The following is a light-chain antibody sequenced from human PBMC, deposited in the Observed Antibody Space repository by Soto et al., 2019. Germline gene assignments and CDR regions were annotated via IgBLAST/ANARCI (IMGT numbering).Light chain of an antibody. CDR2: GDN. J-gene: IGLJ1*01. Sequence: QSVLTQPPSVSGAPGQRVSISCTGSTSNIGAPYDVHWYQHLPGTAPKLLIYGDNNRPSGVPDRFSGSKSGTSASLAISGLQSEDEADYYCAVWDDNLNAYVFGTGTKVTV. CDR1: TSNIGAPYD. CDR3: AVWDDNLNAYV. V-gene: IGLV1-40*01.